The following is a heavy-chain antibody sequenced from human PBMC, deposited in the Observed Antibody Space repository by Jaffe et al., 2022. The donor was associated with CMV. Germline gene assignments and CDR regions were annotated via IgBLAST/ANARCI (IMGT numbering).Heavy chain of an antibody. Sequence: QVQLVESGGGVVQPGRSLRLSCAASGFTFSSYGMHWVRQAPGKGLEWVAVISYDGSNKYYADSVKGRFTISRDNSKNTLYLQMNSLRAEDTAVYYCAKDKPMENFWPIKYFDYWGQGTLVTVSS. CDR1: GFTFSSYG. D-gene: IGHD3-10*01. CDR2: ISYDGSNK. CDR3: AKDKPMENFWPIKYFDY. V-gene: IGHV3-30*18. J-gene: IGHJ4*02.